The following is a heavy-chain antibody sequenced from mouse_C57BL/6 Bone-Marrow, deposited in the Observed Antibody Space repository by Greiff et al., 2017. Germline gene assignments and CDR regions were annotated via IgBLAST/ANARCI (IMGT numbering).Heavy chain of an antibody. CDR3: ASCWDPAWFAD. CDR1: GFTFSDYG. D-gene: IGHD4-1*01. Sequence: EVKLVESGGGLVKPGGSLKLSCAASGFTFSDYGMHWVRQAPDKGLEWVAYISSDSSTIYYADTVKGRFTISRDNAENTLFLQLTSLRSEDTAMYYGASCWDPAWFADWGQGTLVTVSA. J-gene: IGHJ3*01. CDR2: ISSDSSTI. V-gene: IGHV5-17*01.